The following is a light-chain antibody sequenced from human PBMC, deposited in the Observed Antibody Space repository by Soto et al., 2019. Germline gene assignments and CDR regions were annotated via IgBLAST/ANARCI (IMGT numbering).Light chain of an antibody. Sequence: DIQMTQSPSTLSASVGDRVTITCRASQSISSWLAWYQQKPGKAPKLLIYKASSLESGVPSRFSGSGSGTEFTLPIISLQPDDFATFYCHQYNSYSATFGQGTKVEIK. CDR1: QSISSW. CDR2: KAS. CDR3: HQYNSYSAT. J-gene: IGKJ1*01. V-gene: IGKV1-5*03.